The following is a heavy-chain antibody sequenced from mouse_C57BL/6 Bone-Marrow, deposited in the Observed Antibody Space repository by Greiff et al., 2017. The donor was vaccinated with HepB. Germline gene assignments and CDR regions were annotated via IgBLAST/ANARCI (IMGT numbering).Heavy chain of an antibody. CDR2: ISRGSSTI. Sequence: EVQLVESGGGLVKPGGSLKLSCAASGFTFSDYGMHWVRQAPEQGLEWVAYISRGSSTIYYADTVKGRFTISRDNAKNTLFLQMTSLRSEDTAMYYCAGEQTWFAYWGQGTLVTVSA. CDR1: GFTFSDYG. V-gene: IGHV5-17*01. CDR3: AGEQTWFAY. J-gene: IGHJ3*01.